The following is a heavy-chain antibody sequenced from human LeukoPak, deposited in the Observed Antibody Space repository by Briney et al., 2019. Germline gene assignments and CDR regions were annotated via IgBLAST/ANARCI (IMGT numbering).Heavy chain of an antibody. V-gene: IGHV3-33*01. CDR1: GLTLSNSG. D-gene: IGHD6-6*01. CDR2: ISYDGNNK. Sequence: GRSLRLSCAASGLTLSNSGMHWVRQAPGKGLEWVAAISYDGNNKYYADSVKGRFTISRDNSKNTLYLQMNSLRAEDTAVYYCVGSIAASDFDYWGQGTLVTVSS. CDR3: VGSIAASDFDY. J-gene: IGHJ4*02.